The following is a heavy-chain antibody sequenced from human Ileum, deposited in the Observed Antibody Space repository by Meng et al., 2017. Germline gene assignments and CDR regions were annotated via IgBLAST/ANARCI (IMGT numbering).Heavy chain of an antibody. V-gene: IGHV4-39*02. CDR1: GGSISGSTYY. Sequence: QLQLQESGPGLVKPSETLSLTCTLSGGSISGSTYYWVWIRQPPGKGLEWIGSFYYPALASYNPSLKSRVTISAETSRNNFSLRLTSVTAADTAVYYCASRYSSSPGWFDPWVQGTLVTVSS. D-gene: IGHD6-6*01. CDR2: FYYPALA. CDR3: ASRYSSSPGWFDP. J-gene: IGHJ5*02.